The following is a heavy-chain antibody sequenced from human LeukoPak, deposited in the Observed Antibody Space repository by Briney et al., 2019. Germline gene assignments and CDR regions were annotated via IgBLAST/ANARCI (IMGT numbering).Heavy chain of an antibody. Sequence: SETLSLTCTVSGYSISSGYYWGWIRQPPGKGLEWIGSIYHSGSTYYNPSLKSRVTISVDTSKNQFSLKLYSVTAADTAVYYCARHGFCSGGSCYSWGYYYYMDVWGKGTTVTISS. V-gene: IGHV4-38-2*02. J-gene: IGHJ6*03. CDR1: GYSISSGYY. CDR3: ARHGFCSGGSCYSWGYYYYMDV. D-gene: IGHD2-15*01. CDR2: IYHSGST.